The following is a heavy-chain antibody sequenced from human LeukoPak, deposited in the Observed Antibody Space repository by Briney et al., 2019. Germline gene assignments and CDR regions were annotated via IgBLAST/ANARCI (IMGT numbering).Heavy chain of an antibody. CDR1: GITFSSYG. CDR3: AKDWGAYCSGGSCYGDFDY. V-gene: IGHV3-23*01. J-gene: IGHJ4*02. Sequence: GGSLRLSCAASGITFSSYGMSWVRQAPGKGLEWVSSISSTGGTTYYADSVKGRFTISRDNSKNTLYLQMNSRRGEDTAVYYCAKDWGAYCSGGSCYGDFDYWGQGTLVTVSS. CDR2: ISSTGGTT. D-gene: IGHD2-15*01.